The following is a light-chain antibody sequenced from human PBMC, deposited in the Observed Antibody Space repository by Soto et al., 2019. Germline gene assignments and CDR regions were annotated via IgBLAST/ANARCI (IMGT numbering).Light chain of an antibody. CDR2: GAS. Sequence: EIVLTQSPSSLSLSPGERATLSCRASQSVSSNNLAWYQQRPGQAPRVVIYGASTRATGIPERFSGSGSGTDFTLTISGLEPEDFAVYYCQQYGSSLTWTFGQGTKVDIK. J-gene: IGKJ1*01. CDR1: QSVSSNN. V-gene: IGKV3-20*01. CDR3: QQYGSSLTWT.